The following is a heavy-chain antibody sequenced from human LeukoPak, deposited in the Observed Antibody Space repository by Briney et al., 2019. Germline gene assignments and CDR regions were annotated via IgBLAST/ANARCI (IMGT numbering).Heavy chain of an antibody. CDR2: ISGSGGST. J-gene: IGHJ4*02. CDR1: GFTFSSYG. Sequence: GGSLRLSCAASGFTFSSYGMSWVRQAPGKGLEWVSAISGSGGSTYYADSVKGRFTISRDNSKNTLYLQMNSLRAEDTAVYYCARSPNYKGYFDYWGQGTLVTVSS. D-gene: IGHD3-10*01. V-gene: IGHV3-23*01. CDR3: ARSPNYKGYFDY.